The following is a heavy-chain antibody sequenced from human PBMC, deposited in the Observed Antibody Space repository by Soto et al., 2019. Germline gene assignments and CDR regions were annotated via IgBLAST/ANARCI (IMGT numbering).Heavy chain of an antibody. CDR3: VREYCSSTRCYHAFDI. CDR2: ISSSSSYT. V-gene: IGHV3-11*06. CDR1: GFTFSDYY. D-gene: IGHD2-2*01. Sequence: GGSLRLSCAASGFTFSDYYMSWIRQAPGKGLEWVSYISSSSSYTNYADSVKGRFTISRDNAKNSLYLQMNSLRAEDTAVYYCVREYCSSTRCYHAFDIWGQGTMVTVSS. J-gene: IGHJ3*02.